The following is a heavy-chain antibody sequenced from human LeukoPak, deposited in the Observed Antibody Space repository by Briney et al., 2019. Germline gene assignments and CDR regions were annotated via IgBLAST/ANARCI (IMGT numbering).Heavy chain of an antibody. CDR1: GCTYICHY. V-gene: IGHV1-2*02. CDR3: AREYYYASGNYYNRIDY. CDR2: INPNYDDT. Sequence: SVPVSCQSCGCTYICHYIHWLRQPPGQGLEWMGLINPNYDDTNYAQKFQGRVTMTRDTSISTAYMALSRLKYDDTAVYYCAREYYYASGNYYNRIDYWGQGTLVTVSS. J-gene: IGHJ4*02. D-gene: IGHD3-10*01.